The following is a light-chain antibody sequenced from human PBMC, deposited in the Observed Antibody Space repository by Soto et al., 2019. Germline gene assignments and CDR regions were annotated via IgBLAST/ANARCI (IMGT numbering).Light chain of an antibody. Sequence: VLTQSPDAVSSSPGQRHTHSYRSSQRVNSRFFAWYQQKPAQAPRLLIYGASTRAAGTPDRFSGGGSGTDFTLTISRLEPEEFAVYYCQQFGYSLWTVGNGTKVDIK. J-gene: IGKJ1*01. CDR1: QRVNSRF. V-gene: IGKV3-20*01. CDR2: GAS. CDR3: QQFGYSLWT.